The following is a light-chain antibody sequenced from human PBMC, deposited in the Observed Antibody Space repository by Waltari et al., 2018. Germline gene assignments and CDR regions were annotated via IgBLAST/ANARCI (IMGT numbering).Light chain of an antibody. CDR2: VSSAGRP. J-gene: IGLJ2*01. V-gene: IGLV4-69*01. Sequence: QVVLTQSPSASASLGASVKLPCTLSSGHSSNAIAWHQQQPATGPRYLMTVSSAGRPQKGDGIPDRFSGSSSGTERYLTISSVQSEDEADYYCQTWDTGTHVVFGGGTKLTVL. CDR1: SGHSSNA. CDR3: QTWDTGTHVV.